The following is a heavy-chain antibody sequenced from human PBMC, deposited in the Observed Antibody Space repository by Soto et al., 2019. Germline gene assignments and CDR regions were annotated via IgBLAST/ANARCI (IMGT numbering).Heavy chain of an antibody. CDR3: ARGFSFSDNSDNDRIYFYYGLNV. Sequence: PSETLSLTCDVSGGSITTGHWWTCVRQSPGKGLEWIGEIYQSGITNYNPSLNSRLSISMDQSKNQFSLKLTSVTAADTALYFCARGFSFSDNSDNDRIYFYYGLNVWGQGTTVTVSS. CDR1: GGSITTGHW. D-gene: IGHD2-15*01. CDR2: IYQSGIT. J-gene: IGHJ6*02. V-gene: IGHV4-4*02.